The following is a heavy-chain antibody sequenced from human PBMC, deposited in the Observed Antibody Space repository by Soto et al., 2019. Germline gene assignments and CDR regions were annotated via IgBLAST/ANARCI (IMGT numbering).Heavy chain of an antibody. CDR1: VFSLSTSGMC. Sequence: SGPTLVNPTQTLTLTCTFSVFSLSTSGMCVSWIRQPPGKALEWLARIYWDDDKHYSTSLKSRLSITKDTSKNQVVLTMTNMDPVDTATYYCAHRPGGYLSGWDNGYFDYWGRGALVTVSS. CDR2: IYWDDDK. J-gene: IGHJ4*02. CDR3: AHRPGGYLSGWDNGYFDY. V-gene: IGHV2-70*12. D-gene: IGHD6-19*01.